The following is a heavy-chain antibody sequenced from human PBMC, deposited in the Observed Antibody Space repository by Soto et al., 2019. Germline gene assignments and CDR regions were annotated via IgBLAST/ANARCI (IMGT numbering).Heavy chain of an antibody. D-gene: IGHD1-26*01. Sequence: QVQLVESGGGVVQPGRSLRLSCAASGFTFSHYAMHWVRQAPGKGLEWVALMSYDGSNEYYAESGNGRFTSSRDTSKNALYLQMNSLRAEDTAVYSCAKAGSHNFDYWGQGTLVTVSS. CDR1: GFTFSHYA. CDR2: MSYDGSNE. J-gene: IGHJ4*02. V-gene: IGHV3-30*18. CDR3: AKAGSHNFDY.